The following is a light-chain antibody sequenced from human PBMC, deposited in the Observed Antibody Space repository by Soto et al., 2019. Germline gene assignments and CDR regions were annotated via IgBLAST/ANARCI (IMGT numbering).Light chain of an antibody. CDR2: GAS. V-gene: IGKV3-15*01. CDR1: QSVNSN. J-gene: IGKJ3*01. CDR3: QQYNNWPFT. Sequence: EIMMTQSPVTLSVSPGERATLSCRASQSVNSNLAWYQQKPGQAPRLLIYGASTRATGIPASFIGNGSGTEFTLTASSLQPEDFAVYYCQQYNNWPFTFGPGTKVDFK.